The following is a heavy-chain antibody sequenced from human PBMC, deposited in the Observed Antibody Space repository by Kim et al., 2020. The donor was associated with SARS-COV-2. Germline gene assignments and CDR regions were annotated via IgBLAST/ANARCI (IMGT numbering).Heavy chain of an antibody. CDR2: ST. CDR3: ARMGSGSNYYGMDV. Sequence: STSYADSVKGRFTISRDNAKNTVYLQMSSLRAEDTAVYYCARMGSGSNYYGMDVWGQGTTVTVSS. D-gene: IGHD1-26*01. V-gene: IGHV3-74*01. J-gene: IGHJ6*02.